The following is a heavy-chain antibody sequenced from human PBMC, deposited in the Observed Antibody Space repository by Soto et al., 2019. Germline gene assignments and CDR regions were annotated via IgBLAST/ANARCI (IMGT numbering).Heavy chain of an antibody. V-gene: IGHV3-30*18. CDR3: AKHHKCYCNGGRRDLLSFPTQRSPDL. Sequence: GGSLRVSWSASGFTFSSYGMHWVRQAPGKGLEWVAVISYDGSNKYYADSVKGRFTISRDNSKNTLYLQMNSLRAEDTAVYYCAKHHKCYCNGGRRDLLSFPTQRSPDL. J-gene: IGHJ2*01. CDR2: ISYDGSNK. CDR1: GFTFSSYG. D-gene: IGHD3-10*01.